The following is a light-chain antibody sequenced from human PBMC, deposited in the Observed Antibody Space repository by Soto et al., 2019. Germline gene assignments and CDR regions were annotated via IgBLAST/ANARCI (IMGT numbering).Light chain of an antibody. J-gene: IGKJ1*01. V-gene: IGKV3-20*01. CDR3: QQCGSSPWT. Sequence: EIGFTQSPGTLSLSPGERATLSCRASQSVSSYYLAWYQQKPGQAPRLLIYAASSRATGIPDRFSGGGSGTDFTLTISRXEPEDFAVYYCQQCGSSPWTFGQGTKVDTK. CDR2: AAS. CDR1: QSVSSYY.